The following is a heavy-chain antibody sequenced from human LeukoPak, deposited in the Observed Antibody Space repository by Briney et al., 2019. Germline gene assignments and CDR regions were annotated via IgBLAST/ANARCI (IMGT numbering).Heavy chain of an antibody. Sequence: SETLSLTCTVSGGSISSYYWIWIRQPPGKGLEWIGYIYYSGSTNYNPSLKSRLTMSVDKSKNQFSLKLSSVTAADTAVYYCARDPGGGYKDDALDIWGQGTMVTVTS. D-gene: IGHD5-12*01. V-gene: IGHV4-59*12. CDR3: ARDPGGGYKDDALDI. J-gene: IGHJ3*02. CDR1: GGSISSYY. CDR2: IYYSGST.